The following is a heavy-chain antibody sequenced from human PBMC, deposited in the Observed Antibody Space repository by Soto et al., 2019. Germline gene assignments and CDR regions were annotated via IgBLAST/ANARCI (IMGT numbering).Heavy chain of an antibody. CDR3: ARDVRVIIPGMDV. V-gene: IGHV1-69*01. Sequence: QVQLVQAGAEVKTPGSSVKVSCKASGGTFSSYAISWVRQAPGQVLEWMGGIIPIFGTANYAQKFQGRVTITADESTSTAYMELSSLRSEDTAVDYCARDVRVIIPGMDVWGQGTPVTVSS. CDR1: GGTFSSYA. CDR2: IIPIFGTA. D-gene: IGHD3-3*01. J-gene: IGHJ6*02.